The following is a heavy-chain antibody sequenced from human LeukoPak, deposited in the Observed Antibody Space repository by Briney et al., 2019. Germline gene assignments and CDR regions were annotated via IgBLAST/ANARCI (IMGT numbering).Heavy chain of an antibody. CDR1: GFTSNTNG. D-gene: IGHD2-2*01. V-gene: IGHV3-33*01. J-gene: IGHJ6*02. CDR2: IWHDGGYR. CDR3: ARELGSCSSTACSNGRMDV. Sequence: GRSLRLSCAASGFTSNTNGIHWVRQAPGKGLEWEAVIWHDGGYRHYADSVKGRFTISRDNSKNTLYLQVNSLRAEDSAVYYCARELGSCSSTACSNGRMDVWGQGTTVTVSS.